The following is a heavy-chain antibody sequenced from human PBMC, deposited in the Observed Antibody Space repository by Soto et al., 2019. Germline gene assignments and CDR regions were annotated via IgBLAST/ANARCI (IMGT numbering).Heavy chain of an antibody. D-gene: IGHD3-3*01. CDR3: AKGEWLLYYFDY. CDR2: ISGSGGST. J-gene: IGHJ4*02. Sequence: EVQLLESGGGLVQPGGSLRLSCAASGFTFSSYAMSWVRQAPGKGLEWVSAISGSGGSTYYADSVKGRFTISRDNSKNTLDLQMNSLRAEDTAVYYCAKGEWLLYYFDYWGQGTLVTVSS. CDR1: GFTFSSYA. V-gene: IGHV3-23*01.